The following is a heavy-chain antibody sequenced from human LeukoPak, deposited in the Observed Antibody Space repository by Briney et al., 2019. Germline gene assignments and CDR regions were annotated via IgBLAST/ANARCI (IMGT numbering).Heavy chain of an antibody. J-gene: IGHJ6*02. CDR3: ARFVESITIRGLDV. CDR2: MSAYNGNT. V-gene: IGHV1-18*01. D-gene: IGHD3-3*01. Sequence: ASVRVSCKASGYTCTSYGISEVRQAPGQGLEWMGWMSAYNGNTNYAQKLQGRVTMTTDTSTSTAYMELRSLRSDDTAVYYCARFVESITIRGLDVWGLGTTVTVSS. CDR1: GYTCTSYG.